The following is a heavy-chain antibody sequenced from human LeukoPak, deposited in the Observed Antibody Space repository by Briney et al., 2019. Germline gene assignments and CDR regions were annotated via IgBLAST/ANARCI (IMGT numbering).Heavy chain of an antibody. J-gene: IGHJ4*02. D-gene: IGHD3-3*01. Sequence: PTETLSLTCTVSGGSISSGSYYWSWIRQPAGKGLEWIGRIYTSGSTNYNPSLKSRVTISVDTSKNQFSLKLSSVTAADTAVYYCAREIFGVVTVIDYWGQGTLVTVSS. CDR3: AREIFGVVTVIDY. V-gene: IGHV4-61*02. CDR1: GGSISSGSYY. CDR2: IYTSGST.